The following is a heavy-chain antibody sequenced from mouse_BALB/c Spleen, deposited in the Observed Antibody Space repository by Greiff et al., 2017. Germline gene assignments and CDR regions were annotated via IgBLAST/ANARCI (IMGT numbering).Heavy chain of an antibody. CDR3: ARPSLYPEVFAY. Sequence: VQLQESGPGLVKPSQSLSLTCTVTGYSITSDYAWNWIRQFPGNKLEWMGYISYSGSTSYNPSLKSRISITRDTSKNQFFLQLNSVTTEDTATYYCARPSLYPEVFAYWGQGTLVTVSA. CDR1: GYSITSDYA. J-gene: IGHJ3*01. V-gene: IGHV3-2*02. CDR2: ISYSGST. D-gene: IGHD2-1*01.